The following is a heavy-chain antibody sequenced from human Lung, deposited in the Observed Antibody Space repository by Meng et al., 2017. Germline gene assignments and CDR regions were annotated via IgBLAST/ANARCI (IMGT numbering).Heavy chain of an antibody. D-gene: IGHD1/OR15-1a*01. CDR3: ARPKQANWYFDL. CDR1: GGSFSGYY. J-gene: IGHJ2*01. CDR2: INHSGST. V-gene: IGHV4-34*01. Sequence: VQLERWGAGVLKSPEPLSPPCAVYGGSFSGYYWRWLRQPPGKGLEWIGEINHSGSTNYNPSLKSRVTISVDTSKNQFSLKLSSVTAADTAVYYCARPKQANWYFDLWGRGTLVTVFS.